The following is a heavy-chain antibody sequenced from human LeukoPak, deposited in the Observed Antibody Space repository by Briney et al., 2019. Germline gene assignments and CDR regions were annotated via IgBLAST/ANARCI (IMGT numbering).Heavy chain of an antibody. V-gene: IGHV1-8*01. CDR2: MNPNSGNT. J-gene: IGHJ5*02. Sequence: GASVKVSCKASGYTFTSYDINWVRQATGQGLEWMGWMNPNSGNTGYAQKFQGRVTMTRNTSISTAYMELSSLRSGDTAVYYCARGPPDGYCSSTSCYWSWFDPWGQGTLVTVSS. D-gene: IGHD2-2*03. CDR3: ARGPPDGYCSSTSCYWSWFDP. CDR1: GYTFTSYD.